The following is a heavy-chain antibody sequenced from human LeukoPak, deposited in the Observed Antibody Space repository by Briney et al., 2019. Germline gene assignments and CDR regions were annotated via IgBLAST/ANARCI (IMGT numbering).Heavy chain of an antibody. V-gene: IGHV3-48*04. CDR3: AGRRNSGYDLVDY. CDR2: ISSSSSTI. Sequence: PGGSLRLSCEASGFTFSSYSMNWVRQAPGKGLEWVSYISSSSSTIYYADSVKGRFTISRDNAKNSLYLQMNSLRAEDTAVYYCAGRRNSGYDLVDYWGQGTLVTVSS. D-gene: IGHD5-12*01. J-gene: IGHJ4*02. CDR1: GFTFSSYS.